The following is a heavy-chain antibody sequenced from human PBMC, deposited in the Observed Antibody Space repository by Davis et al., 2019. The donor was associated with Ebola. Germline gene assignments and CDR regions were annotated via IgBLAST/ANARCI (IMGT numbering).Heavy chain of an antibody. D-gene: IGHD2-15*01. J-gene: IGHJ4*02. V-gene: IGHV5-51*01. CDR1: GYIFSRYW. CDR2: IYPGDSDT. Sequence: KVSCKGSGYIFSRYWIGWVRQMPGKGLEWMGIIYPGDSDTRYSPSFQGQVTITADKSISTAYLQWSSLKASDTAIYYCARLDCSGGSCYTDYWGQGTLVTVSS. CDR3: ARLDCSGGSCYTDY.